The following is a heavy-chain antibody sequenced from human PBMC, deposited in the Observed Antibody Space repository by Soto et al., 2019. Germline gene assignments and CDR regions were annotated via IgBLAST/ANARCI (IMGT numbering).Heavy chain of an antibody. CDR3: ARVAYNSGFNFCDY. D-gene: IGHD6-19*01. CDR1: GGSISSYY. Sequence: SETLSLTCTVSGGSISSYYWSWIRQSPGKGLEWIGYIDYSGSANYNPSLKSRVTMSADTSKNQFSLRLSSVTAADTAVYYCARVAYNSGFNFCDYWGPGTLVTVSS. J-gene: IGHJ4*02. V-gene: IGHV4-59*01. CDR2: IDYSGSA.